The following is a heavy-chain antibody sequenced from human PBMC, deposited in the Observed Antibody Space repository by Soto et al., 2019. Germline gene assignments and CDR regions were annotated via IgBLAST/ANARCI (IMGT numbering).Heavy chain of an antibody. CDR1: GFTFSSYA. CDR3: AKGGYCTNGVCYSDAFDI. CDR2: ISGSGGST. Sequence: GGSLRLSCAASGFTFSSYAMSWVRQAPGKGLEWVSAISGSGGSTYYADSVKGRFTISRDNSKNTLYLQMNSLRAEDTAVYYCAKGGYCTNGVCYSDAFDIWGQGTMVTVSS. V-gene: IGHV3-23*01. D-gene: IGHD2-8*01. J-gene: IGHJ3*02.